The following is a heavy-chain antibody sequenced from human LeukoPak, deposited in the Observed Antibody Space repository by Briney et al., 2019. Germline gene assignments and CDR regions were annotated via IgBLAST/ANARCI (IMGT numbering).Heavy chain of an antibody. CDR2: INPSGGST. CDR1: GYTFTSYY. CDR3: ARDPTSLRDGYNSYYYYGMDV. V-gene: IGHV1-46*01. D-gene: IGHD5-24*01. Sequence: ASVKVSCKASGYTFTSYYMHWVRQAPGQGLEWMGIINPSGGSTSYAQKFQGRVTMTRDTSTSTVYMELSSLRSEDTAVYYCARDPTSLRDGYNSYYYYGMDVWGQGTTVTVSS. J-gene: IGHJ6*02.